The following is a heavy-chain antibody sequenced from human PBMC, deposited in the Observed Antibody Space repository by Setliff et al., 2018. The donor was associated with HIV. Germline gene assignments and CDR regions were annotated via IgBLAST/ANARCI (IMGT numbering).Heavy chain of an antibody. CDR1: GFTFDRFW. CDR2: VNRDGSST. CDR3: ARPREIGRHPVAALRPSFDI. D-gene: IGHD6-19*01. J-gene: IGHJ3*02. V-gene: IGHV3-74*01. Sequence: GGSLPLSFAASGFTFDRFWMHWVRQAPGKGLVWVSRVNRDGSSTTYADSVKDRFTISRDNAKKMLYVQMNSLRAEDTAVYYRARPREIGRHPVAALRPSFDIWGQGTMVTVSS.